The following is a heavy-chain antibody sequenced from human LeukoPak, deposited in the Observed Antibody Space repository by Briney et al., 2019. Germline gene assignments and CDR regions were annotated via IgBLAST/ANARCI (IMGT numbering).Heavy chain of an antibody. J-gene: IGHJ4*02. V-gene: IGHV3-30*02. CDR3: ARDPRGSGWYEYYFDY. CDR2: IRYDGSNK. Sequence: AGGSLRLSCAASGFTFSSYGMHWVRQAPGKGLEWVAFIRYDGSNKYYADSVKGRFTISRDNSKNTLYLQMNSLRAEDTAVYYCARDPRGSGWYEYYFDYWGQGTLVTVSS. CDR1: GFTFSSYG. D-gene: IGHD6-19*01.